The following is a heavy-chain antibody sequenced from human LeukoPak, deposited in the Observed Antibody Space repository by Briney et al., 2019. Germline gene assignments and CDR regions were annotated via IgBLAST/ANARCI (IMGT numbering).Heavy chain of an antibody. CDR3: ASSPKDDILTGYYKGDAFDI. V-gene: IGHV4-31*03. J-gene: IGHJ3*02. Sequence: SETLSLTCTVSGGSISSGGYYWSWIRQHPGKGLEWIGYIYYSGSTYYNPSLKSRVTISVDTSKNQFSLKLGSVTAADTAVYYCASSPKDDILTGYYKGDAFDIWGQGTMVTVSS. CDR2: IYYSGST. D-gene: IGHD3-9*01. CDR1: GGSISSGGYY.